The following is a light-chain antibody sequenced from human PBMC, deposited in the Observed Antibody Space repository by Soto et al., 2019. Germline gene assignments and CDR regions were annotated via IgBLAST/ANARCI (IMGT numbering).Light chain of an antibody. CDR2: GAS. V-gene: IGKV3-20*01. CDR3: QQYGSSPGT. Sequence: EIGLTQSPGTLSLSPGERATHSCSASQSVSSSYLAWYQQKPGQAPRLLIYGASSRATGIPDRFSGSGSGTDFTLTISRLEPEDFAVYYCQQYGSSPGTFGQGTKVDIK. J-gene: IGKJ1*01. CDR1: QSVSSSY.